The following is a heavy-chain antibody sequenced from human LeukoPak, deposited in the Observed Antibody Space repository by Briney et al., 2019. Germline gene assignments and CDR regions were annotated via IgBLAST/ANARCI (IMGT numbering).Heavy chain of an antibody. CDR1: GFTFSSYG. CDR3: ATGVEMATISLFDY. D-gene: IGHD5-24*01. J-gene: IGHJ4*02. V-gene: IGHV3-30*03. Sequence: SGGSLRLSCAASGFTFSSYGMRWVRQAPGKGLEWVAVISYDGSNKYYADSVKGRFTISRDDSKNTLYLQMNSLRAEDTAVYYCATGVEMATISLFDYWGQGTLVTVSS. CDR2: ISYDGSNK.